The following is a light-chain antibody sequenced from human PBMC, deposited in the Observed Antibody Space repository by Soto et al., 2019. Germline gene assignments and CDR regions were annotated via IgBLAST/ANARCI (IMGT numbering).Light chain of an antibody. Sequence: EIVLTQSPGTLSLSPGERATLSCRASESVSSSYLAWYQQKPGQAPRLLIFGASSRATGTPDRFSGSGSGTDFTLPISRLEPEDFAVYYCQQYGSSPPWTFGQGTEVEIK. CDR1: ESVSSSY. V-gene: IGKV3-20*01. CDR2: GAS. CDR3: QQYGSSPPWT. J-gene: IGKJ1*01.